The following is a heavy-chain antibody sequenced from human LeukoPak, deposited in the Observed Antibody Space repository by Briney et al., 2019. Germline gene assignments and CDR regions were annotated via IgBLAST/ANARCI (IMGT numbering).Heavy chain of an antibody. V-gene: IGHV4-4*08. CDR2: IHTNGNT. Sequence: SETLSLSCTVSGASISRSYRSWLRQPPGKGLEWIAYIHTNGNTNSNPSLKSRVTVSVDASKNQFSLMLRSVAAADTALYYCARGYDDSRGFSNPFDSWGQGTLVTVSS. CDR1: GASISRSY. J-gene: IGHJ4*02. CDR3: ARGYDDSRGFSNPFDS. D-gene: IGHD3-22*01.